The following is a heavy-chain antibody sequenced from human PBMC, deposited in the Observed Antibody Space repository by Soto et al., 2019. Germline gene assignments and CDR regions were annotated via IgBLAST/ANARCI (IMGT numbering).Heavy chain of an antibody. J-gene: IGHJ6*03. Sequence: SETLSLTCTVSGGSISSGGYYWRWIRQHPGQGLEWIGYIYYSGTPYYNPSLKSRVTISVDTSKNQFSRKRSSVTAADTVVFYCARARFFYGDYFYYRDVWGKGTTVTVSS. CDR1: GGSISSGGYY. CDR2: IYYSGTP. V-gene: IGHV4-31*03. D-gene: IGHD4-17*01. CDR3: ARARFFYGDYFYYRDV.